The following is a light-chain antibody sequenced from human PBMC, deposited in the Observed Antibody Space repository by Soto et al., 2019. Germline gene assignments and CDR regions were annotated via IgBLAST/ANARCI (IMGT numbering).Light chain of an antibody. CDR3: SSYTSRSTVI. CDR1: SSDVGGYKY. V-gene: IGLV2-14*01. Sequence: QSALTQPASVSGSPGQSITISCTGTSSDVGGYKYVSWYQQHPGKAPKLMMYEVSNRPSGVSNRFSGSKSGNTASLTISGLQAEDEANYYCSSYTSRSTVIFGGGTKLTVL. J-gene: IGLJ2*01. CDR2: EVS.